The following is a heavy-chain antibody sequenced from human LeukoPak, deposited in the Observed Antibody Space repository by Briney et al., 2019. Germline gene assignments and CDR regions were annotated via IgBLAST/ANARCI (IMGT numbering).Heavy chain of an antibody. CDR3: ARDCSSTSCYTYYFDY. CDR2: IKQDGSEK. V-gene: IGHV3-7*01. CDR1: GFTFSSYA. D-gene: IGHD2-2*02. Sequence: GGSLRLSCAASGFTFSSYAMSWVRQAPGKGLEWVANIKQDGSEKYYVDSVKGRFTIPRDNAKNSLYLQMNSLRAEDTAVYYCARDCSSTSCYTYYFDYWGQGTLVTVSS. J-gene: IGHJ4*02.